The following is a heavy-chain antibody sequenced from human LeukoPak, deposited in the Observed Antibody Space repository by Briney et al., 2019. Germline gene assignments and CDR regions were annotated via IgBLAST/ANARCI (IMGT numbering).Heavy chain of an antibody. CDR2: ISAYNGNT. CDR1: GYTFTSYG. J-gene: IGHJ6*03. Sequence: ASVKVSCKASGYTFTSYGISWVRQAPGQGLEWMGWISAYNGNTNYAQKLQGRVTMTTDTSTSTAYMELRSLRSDDTAVYYCARAIARGVSYYYYYMDVWGKGTTVTVSS. D-gene: IGHD3-10*01. CDR3: ARAIARGVSYYYYYMDV. V-gene: IGHV1-18*01.